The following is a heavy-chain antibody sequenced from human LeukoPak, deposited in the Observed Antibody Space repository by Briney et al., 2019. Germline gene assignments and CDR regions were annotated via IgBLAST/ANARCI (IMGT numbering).Heavy chain of an antibody. J-gene: IGHJ4*02. CDR2: IYSGDTT. CDR1: GFTLSTNY. V-gene: IGHV3-66*01. Sequence: GGSLRLSCAASGFTLSTNYMSWVRQAPGKGLEWVSVIYSGDTTFYADSVRGKFTISRDNSKNTLYLQMNSLRAEDTAVYYCASILRSSSGYYFDYWGQGTLVTVSS. D-gene: IGHD3-10*01. CDR3: ASILRSSSGYYFDY.